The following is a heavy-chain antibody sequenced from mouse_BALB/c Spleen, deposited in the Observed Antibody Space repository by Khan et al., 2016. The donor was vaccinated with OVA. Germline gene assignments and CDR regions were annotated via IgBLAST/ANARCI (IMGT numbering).Heavy chain of an antibody. CDR1: GYTFTSYW. D-gene: IGHD1-1*01. CDR3: ARANYYGSSLCALDY. CDR2: ISPGSGSC. Sequence: DLVKTGASVKLSCKASGYTFTSYWINWIKQKPGQGLEYIGLISPGSGSCYYNEMFKGKATLTVDTSSSTASIQLSSLSSEDSAVYFCARANYYGSSLCALDYWGQGTSVTVSS. J-gene: IGHJ4*01. V-gene: IGHV1S41*01.